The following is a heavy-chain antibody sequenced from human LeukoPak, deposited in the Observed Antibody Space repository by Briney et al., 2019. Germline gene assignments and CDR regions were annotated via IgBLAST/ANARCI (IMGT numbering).Heavy chain of an antibody. D-gene: IGHD3-10*01. CDR1: GYTFKTYS. J-gene: IGHJ4*02. V-gene: IGHV1-18*01. CDR3: AFRGVIPNYFDY. Sequence: ASVKVSCKASGYTFKTYSFTWVRQAPGQGLEWMGRISAYNGDTNYAQKFQGRVALTADTLTRTGYMELTSLRSVDTAVYCCAFRGVIPNYFDYWGQGSLVTVSS. CDR2: ISAYNGDT.